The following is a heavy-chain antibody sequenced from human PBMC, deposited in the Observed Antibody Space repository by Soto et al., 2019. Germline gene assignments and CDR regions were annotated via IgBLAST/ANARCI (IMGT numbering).Heavy chain of an antibody. CDR2: IIPIFGTA. J-gene: IGHJ5*02. Sequence: SVKVSCKASGGTFSIYAISWVRQAPGQGLEWMGGIIPIFGTANYAQKFQGRATITADESTSTAYMELSSLRSEDTAVYYCARDADPNRGYGGYDTNWFDPWGQGTLVTVSS. D-gene: IGHD5-12*01. CDR1: GGTFSIYA. CDR3: ARDADPNRGYGGYDTNWFDP. V-gene: IGHV1-69*13.